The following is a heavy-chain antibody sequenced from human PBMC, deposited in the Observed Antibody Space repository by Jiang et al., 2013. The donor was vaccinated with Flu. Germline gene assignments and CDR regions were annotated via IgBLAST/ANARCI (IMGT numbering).Heavy chain of an antibody. V-gene: IGHV4-59*01. CDR2: VFYSGST. CDR3: ARLKPVVGPDSWFDP. Sequence: PGLVKPSETLSLTCTVSGASLKTYYWNWVRQTPEKGLEWIGNVFYSGSTNYNPSLERRVTISLDTSKNQFSLKLTSVTTADTAVYYCARLKPVVGPDSWFDPWGQGTLVSVSS. CDR1: GASLKTYY. J-gene: IGHJ5*02. D-gene: IGHD2-2*01.